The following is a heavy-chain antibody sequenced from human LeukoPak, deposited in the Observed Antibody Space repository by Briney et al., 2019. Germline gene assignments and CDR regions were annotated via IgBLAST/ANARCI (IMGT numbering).Heavy chain of an antibody. D-gene: IGHD3-22*01. Sequence: GGSLTLSCAASGFTFSSYWMTWVRQAPGKGLEWVANIKQDGSKKNYVDSVKGRFTISRDNAKNSLYLQMNSLRAEDTAVYYCATPLDYYDSSGYHQGGDWGQGTLVTVSS. CDR2: IKQDGSKK. CDR3: ATPLDYYDSSGYHQGGD. J-gene: IGHJ4*02. V-gene: IGHV3-7*03. CDR1: GFTFSSYW.